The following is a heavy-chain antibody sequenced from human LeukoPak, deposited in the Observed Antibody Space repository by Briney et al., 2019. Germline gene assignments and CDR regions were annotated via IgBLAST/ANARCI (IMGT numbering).Heavy chain of an antibody. V-gene: IGHV4-59*01. D-gene: IGHD5-18*01. J-gene: IGHJ4*02. CDR2: VLDNVRT. CDR3: ATIKRGNIFGFFDF. Sequence: SETLSLTCTVFGGSISSYYWSWVRQPPGKGLEWIGYVLDNVRTKDNPSLNSQFTLSADTSKNQFSLRLTSVTAADTAVYYCATIKRGNIFGFFDFWGQGILVTVSS. CDR1: GGSISSYY.